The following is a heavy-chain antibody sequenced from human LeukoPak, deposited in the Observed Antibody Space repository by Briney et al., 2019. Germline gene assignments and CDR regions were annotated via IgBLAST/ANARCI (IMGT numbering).Heavy chain of an antibody. J-gene: IGHJ3*02. CDR2: IYHSGST. Sequence: MPSETLSLTCTVSGYSISSGYYWGWIRQPPGKGLEWIGSIYHSGSTYYNPSLKSRVTISVDTSKNQFSLKLSSVTAADTAVYYCARDSPFTMYHAFDIWGQGTVVTVSS. V-gene: IGHV4-38-2*02. CDR1: GYSISSGYY. CDR3: ARDSPFTMYHAFDI. D-gene: IGHD3-10*02.